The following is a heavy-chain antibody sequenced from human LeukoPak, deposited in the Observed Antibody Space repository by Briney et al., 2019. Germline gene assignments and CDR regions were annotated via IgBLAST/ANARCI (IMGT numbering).Heavy chain of an antibody. D-gene: IGHD3-16*01. J-gene: IGHJ4*02. Sequence: PGGSLRLSCAASGFTFSRSAMSWVRQAPGKGLEWVSFISTEGGSTYYADSVKGRFTIPRDNSMNTLYLQMNNVRAEDTALYYCAKDWGHNWGQGTQVTVSS. CDR3: AKDWGHN. CDR2: ISTEGGST. V-gene: IGHV3-23*01. CDR1: GFTFSRSA.